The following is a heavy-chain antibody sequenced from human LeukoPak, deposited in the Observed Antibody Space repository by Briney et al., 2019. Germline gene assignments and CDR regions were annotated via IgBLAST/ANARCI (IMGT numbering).Heavy chain of an antibody. CDR2: IYYSGTT. Sequence: SETLSLTCTVSGGSISSSHYSWGWIRQSPGKGLEWIGSIYYSGTTYYNPSLESRFTISDDTSKNRFSLMLTSLTAADTAVYYCARQSSDYYYYYIDVWGGGTTVSVSS. CDR1: GGSISSSHYS. J-gene: IGHJ6*03. CDR3: ARQSSDYYYYYIDV. V-gene: IGHV4-39*01.